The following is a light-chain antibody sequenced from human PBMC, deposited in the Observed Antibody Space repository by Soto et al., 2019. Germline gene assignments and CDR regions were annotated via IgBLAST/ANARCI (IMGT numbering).Light chain of an antibody. CDR2: DVS. V-gene: IGLV2-14*01. CDR1: SSDVGGYNY. J-gene: IGLJ1*01. CDR3: SPYTSSSTQDV. Sequence: QCALTQPASVSGSPGQSITISCTGTSSDVGGYNYVSWYQQHPGKAPKLMIYDVSNRPSGVSNRFSGSKSGNTASLTISGLQAEDEADYYCSPYTSSSTQDVFGTGTKVTVL.